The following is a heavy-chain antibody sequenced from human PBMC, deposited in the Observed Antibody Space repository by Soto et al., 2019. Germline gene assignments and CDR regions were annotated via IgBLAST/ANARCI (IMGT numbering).Heavy chain of an antibody. J-gene: IGHJ4*02. D-gene: IGHD3-9*01. CDR2: ISSSSSYI. V-gene: IGHV3-21*01. Sequence: GGSLRLSCAASGFTFSSYSMNWVRQAPGKGLEWVSSISSSSSYIYYADSVKGRFTISRDNAKNSLYLQMNSLRAEDTAVYYCARDPARYFDWLFKGGFDYWGQGTLVTVSS. CDR3: ARDPARYFDWLFKGGFDY. CDR1: GFTFSSYS.